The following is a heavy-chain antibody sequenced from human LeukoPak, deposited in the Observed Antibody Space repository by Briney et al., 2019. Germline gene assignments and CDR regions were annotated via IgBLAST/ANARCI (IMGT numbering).Heavy chain of an antibody. D-gene: IGHD3-10*01. CDR1: GGSFSGYH. J-gene: IGHJ4*02. CDR2: INHSGST. V-gene: IGHV4-34*01. Sequence: SETLSLTCAVYGGSFSGYHWSWIRQPPGKGLEWIGEINHSGSTNYNPSLKSRVTISVDTSKNQFSLKLSSVTAADTAVYYCARVVWFGTRFDYWGQGTLVTVSS. CDR3: ARVVWFGTRFDY.